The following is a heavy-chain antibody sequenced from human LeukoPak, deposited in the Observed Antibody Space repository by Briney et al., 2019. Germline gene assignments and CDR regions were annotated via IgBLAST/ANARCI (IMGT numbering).Heavy chain of an antibody. CDR2: INPISGGT. CDR3: ARVRVVIVVPASIYTTGFDP. CDR1: GYTFTGHY. Sequence: APVKVSCKASGYTFTGHYTHWVRQAPGQRLEWMGRINPISGGTNYAQKFQGRVTMTRDTSISTAYLEMSRLTPDDTAVYYCARVRVVIVVPASIYTTGFDPWGQGTLVTVSS. D-gene: IGHD2-2*02. V-gene: IGHV1-2*06. J-gene: IGHJ5*02.